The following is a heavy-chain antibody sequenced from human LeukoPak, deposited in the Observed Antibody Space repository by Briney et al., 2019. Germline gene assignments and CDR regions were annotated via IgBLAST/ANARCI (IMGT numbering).Heavy chain of an antibody. D-gene: IGHD3-9*01. J-gene: IGHJ4*02. Sequence: PSETLSLTCTVSGGSVSSSIYYWGWIRQPPGKGLEWIGSIYYSGCTSYNPSLKSRVTISVDTSKNQFSLKLTSVTAADTAVYYCASRNDILTGYVFDFWGQGTLVTVSS. CDR1: GGSVSSSIYY. CDR3: ASRNDILTGYVFDF. V-gene: IGHV4-39*01. CDR2: IYYSGCT.